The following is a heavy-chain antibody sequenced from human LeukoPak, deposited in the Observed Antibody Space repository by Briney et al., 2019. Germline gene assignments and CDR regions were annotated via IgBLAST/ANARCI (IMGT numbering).Heavy chain of an antibody. V-gene: IGHV3-74*01. D-gene: IGHD5-18*01. J-gene: IGHJ4*02. CDR3: VRGQLWSYYHDY. CDR2: FKGDERST. Sequence: GGSLRLSCAASGFTFSSYWLHWVRQAPGKGLVWVSRFKGDERSTNYADSEKGRFTISRDNAKNTVYLEMNSLRAEDTAVYYCVRGQLWSYYHDYWGQGTLVSVSS. CDR1: GFTFSSYW.